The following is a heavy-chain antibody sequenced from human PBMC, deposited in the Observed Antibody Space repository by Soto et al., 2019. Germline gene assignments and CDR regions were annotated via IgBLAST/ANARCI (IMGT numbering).Heavy chain of an antibody. CDR1: GFTFSSYA. CDR2: ISYDGSNK. Sequence: GGSLRLSCAASGFTFSSYAMHWVRQAPGKGLEWVAVISYDGSNKYYADSVKGRFTISRDNSKNTLYLQMNSLRAEDTAVYYCARDLTPGYSSGWYQLRAGLDYWGQGTLVTVSS. CDR3: ARDLTPGYSSGWYQLRAGLDY. V-gene: IGHV3-30-3*01. D-gene: IGHD6-19*01. J-gene: IGHJ4*02.